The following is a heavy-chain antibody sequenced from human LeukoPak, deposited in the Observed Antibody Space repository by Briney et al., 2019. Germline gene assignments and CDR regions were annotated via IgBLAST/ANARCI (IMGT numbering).Heavy chain of an antibody. CDR1: GYTFTSYG. J-gene: IGHJ4*02. CDR3: ARVRDGYPGY. D-gene: IGHD5-24*01. Sequence: ASVKVSCKAPGYTFTSYGISWVRQAPGQGLEWMGWISDYNGNTNYAQKFQGRVTMTRDMSTSTVYMELSSLRSEDTAVYYCARVRDGYPGYWGQGTLVTVSS. CDR2: ISDYNGNT. V-gene: IGHV1-18*01.